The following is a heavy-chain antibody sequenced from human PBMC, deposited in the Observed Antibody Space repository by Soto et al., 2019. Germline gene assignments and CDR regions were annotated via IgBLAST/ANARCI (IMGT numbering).Heavy chain of an antibody. CDR2: IFHSGST. D-gene: IGHD6-13*01. V-gene: IGHV4-31*03. Sequence: QVQLQESGRGLVKPSQTLSLTCSVSGGSITSGGFYWSWIRQHPGKGLEWIAYIFHSGSTDYNPSLKSRVIISADTSKNQFSLKLTSVTAADTAVYYCVRGGIAGNWFDPWGQGTLVTVSS. CDR1: GGSITSGGFY. J-gene: IGHJ5*02. CDR3: VRGGIAGNWFDP.